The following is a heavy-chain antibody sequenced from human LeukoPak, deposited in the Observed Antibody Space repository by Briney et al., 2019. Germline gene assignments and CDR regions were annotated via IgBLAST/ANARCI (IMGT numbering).Heavy chain of an antibody. CDR1: GFTFSRNV. V-gene: IGHV3-30*01. J-gene: IGHJ6*03. CDR2: ISYDGNNQ. D-gene: IGHD3-10*01. CDR3: ARGGIPTGPYYYFYYMDV. Sequence: GGSLRLSCAASGFTFSRNVMHWVRQAPGKGLEWVALISYDGNNQFYADSVKGRFTISRDNSRNTLYLQMNSPRGEDAAVYSCARGGIPTGPYYYFYYMDVWGKGTAVTVSS.